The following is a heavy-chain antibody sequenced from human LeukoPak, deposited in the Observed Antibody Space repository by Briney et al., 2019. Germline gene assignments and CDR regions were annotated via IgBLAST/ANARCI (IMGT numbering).Heavy chain of an antibody. Sequence: SVKVSCKASGYTFTGYYMHWVRQAPGQGLEWMGWINPNSGGTNYAQKFQGRVTMTRDTSISTAYMELSRLRSDDTAVYYCARDRDDYGDPDAFDMWGQGTMVTVSS. V-gene: IGHV1-2*02. D-gene: IGHD4-17*01. CDR3: ARDRDDYGDPDAFDM. J-gene: IGHJ3*02. CDR2: INPNSGGT. CDR1: GYTFTGYY.